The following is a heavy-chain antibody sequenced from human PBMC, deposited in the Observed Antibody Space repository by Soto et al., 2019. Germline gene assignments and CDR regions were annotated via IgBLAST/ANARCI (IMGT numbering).Heavy chain of an antibody. Sequence: QVQLVQSGAEVKKPGSSVKVSCKASGGPFSSYSIHWVRQAPGQGLEWMGEIIPIFGTANYAQKFQGRVTMTADESTSTAYMEMSSLRSEDTAVYYCARDGGRHSGGIDYWGQGTLVTVSS. CDR2: IIPIFGTA. D-gene: IGHD1-26*01. CDR1: GGPFSSYS. CDR3: ARDGGRHSGGIDY. V-gene: IGHV1-69*01. J-gene: IGHJ4*02.